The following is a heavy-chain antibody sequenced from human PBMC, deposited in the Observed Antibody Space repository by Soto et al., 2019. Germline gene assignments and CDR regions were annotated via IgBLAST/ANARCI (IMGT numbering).Heavy chain of an antibody. D-gene: IGHD3-22*01. CDR2: RHAGGST. Sequence: PAETLCVTCAFSGYSISSGYYWCWIRPPAGKGLARPRRRHAGGSTYYNPSLKSRVTISVDTSKNKFSLKLSSVTAADTGVYYCARHNDYDSSGYSKSWFDPWGQGTMVTVSS. CDR1: GYSISSGYY. CDR3: ARHNDYDSSGYSKSWFDP. V-gene: IGHV4-38-2*01. J-gene: IGHJ5*02.